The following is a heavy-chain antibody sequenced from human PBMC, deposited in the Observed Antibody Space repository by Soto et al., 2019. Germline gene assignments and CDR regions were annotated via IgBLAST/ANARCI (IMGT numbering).Heavy chain of an antibody. CDR2: IYYSGST. D-gene: IGHD2-21*02. CDR1: GGSISSGGYY. J-gene: IGHJ5*02. Sequence: QVQLQESGPGLVKPSQTLSLTCTVSGGSISSGGYYWSWIRQHPGKGLEWIGYIYYSGSTYYNPSLKSRVTISVDTSKNQFSLKLSSVTAADTAVYYCASTAYCGGDCYSLWFDPWGQGTLVTVSS. V-gene: IGHV4-31*03. CDR3: ASTAYCGGDCYSLWFDP.